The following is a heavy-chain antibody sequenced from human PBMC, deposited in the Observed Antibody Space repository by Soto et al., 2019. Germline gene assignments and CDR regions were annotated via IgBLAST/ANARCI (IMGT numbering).Heavy chain of an antibody. CDR2: IIPILGIA. V-gene: IGHV1-69*02. D-gene: IGHD6-13*01. CDR1: GGTFSSYT. Sequence: SVKVSCKASGGTFSSYTISWVRQAPGQGLEWMGRIIPILGIANYAQKFQGRVTITADKSTSTAYMELSSLRSEDTAVYYCASHIMSAGTPLSDYFDYWGQGTLVTVSS. J-gene: IGHJ4*02. CDR3: ASHIMSAGTPLSDYFDY.